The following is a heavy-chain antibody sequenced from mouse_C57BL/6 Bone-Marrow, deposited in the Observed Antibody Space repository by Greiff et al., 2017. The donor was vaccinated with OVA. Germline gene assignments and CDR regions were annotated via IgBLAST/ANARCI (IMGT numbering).Heavy chain of an antibody. Sequence: QVTLKVSGPGILQSSQTLSLTCSFSGFSLSTSGMGVSWIRQPSGKGLEWLAHIYWDDDKRYNPSLKSRLTISKDTSRNQVFLKITSVDTADTATYYCARRLLRYQWYFDVWGTGTTVTVSS. D-gene: IGHD1-1*01. CDR2: IYWDDDK. CDR1: GFSLSTSGMG. CDR3: ARRLLRYQWYFDV. V-gene: IGHV8-12*01. J-gene: IGHJ1*03.